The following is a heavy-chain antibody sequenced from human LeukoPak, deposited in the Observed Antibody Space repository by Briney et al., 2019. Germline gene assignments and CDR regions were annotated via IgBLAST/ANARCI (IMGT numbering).Heavy chain of an antibody. Sequence: PSETLSLTCTVSGYSISSGYYWGWIRQPPGKGLEWIGSIYHSGSTYYNPSLKSRVTISVDTSKNQFSLKLSSVTAADTAVYYCACMAGPGWFDPWGQGTLVTVSS. CDR1: GYSISSGYY. D-gene: IGHD6-19*01. CDR3: ACMAGPGWFDP. J-gene: IGHJ5*02. V-gene: IGHV4-38-2*02. CDR2: IYHSGST.